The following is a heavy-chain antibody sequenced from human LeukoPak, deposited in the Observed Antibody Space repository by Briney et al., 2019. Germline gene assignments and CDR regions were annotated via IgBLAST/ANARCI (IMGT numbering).Heavy chain of an antibody. CDR2: IHPNNGAT. Sequence: ASVKVSWKASGYTFTGSGWYLYWLRQAPGQGLECVGWIHPNNGATLYAQKFQGRVAMTTDTSISTAYMELSRLRPDDTAMYYCARDGPAQMVDFDYWGQGTLVTVSS. CDR3: ARDGPAQMVDFDY. V-gene: IGHV1-2*02. CDR1: GYTFTGSGWY. D-gene: IGHD3-10*01. J-gene: IGHJ4*02.